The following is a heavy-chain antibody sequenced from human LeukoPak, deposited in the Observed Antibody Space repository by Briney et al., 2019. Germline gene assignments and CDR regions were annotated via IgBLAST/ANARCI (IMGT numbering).Heavy chain of an antibody. V-gene: IGHV1-69*13. D-gene: IGHD2-15*01. CDR3: ARELWDIVVVVAATRGAFDI. CDR2: IIPIFGTA. J-gene: IGHJ3*02. CDR1: GGTFSSYA. Sequence: SVKVSCKASGGTFSSYAISWVRQAPGQGLEWMGGIIPIFGTANYAQKFQGRVTITAGESTSTAYMELSGLRSEDTAVYYCARELWDIVVVVAATRGAFDIWGQGTMVTVSS.